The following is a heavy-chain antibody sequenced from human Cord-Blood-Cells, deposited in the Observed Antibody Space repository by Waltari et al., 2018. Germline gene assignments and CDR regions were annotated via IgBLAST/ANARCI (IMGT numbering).Heavy chain of an antibody. V-gene: IGHV4-34*01. CDR2: INHSGST. CDR3: ARVVVTAIPDY. CDR1: GGSFCGYY. Sequence: QVQLQQWGAGLLKPSESLSLTCAVYGGSFCGYYWSWIRQPPGKGLEWIGEINHSGSTNYNPSLKSRVTISVDTSKNQFSLKLSSVTAADTAVYYCARVVVTAIPDYWGQGTLVTVSS. J-gene: IGHJ4*02. D-gene: IGHD2-21*02.